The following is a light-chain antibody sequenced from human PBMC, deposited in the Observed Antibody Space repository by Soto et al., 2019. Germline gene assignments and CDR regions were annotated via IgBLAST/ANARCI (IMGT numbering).Light chain of an antibody. Sequence: QSALTQPASVSGSPGQSITISCTGTSSDAGGYNYVFWYQHHPGKAPKLIIYEVSNRPSGVSNRFSGSKSDNTASLTISGLQAEDEADYYCSSYTSSSTLVVFGGGTKLTVL. CDR1: SSDAGGYNY. J-gene: IGLJ3*02. CDR2: EVS. CDR3: SSYTSSSTLVV. V-gene: IGLV2-14*01.